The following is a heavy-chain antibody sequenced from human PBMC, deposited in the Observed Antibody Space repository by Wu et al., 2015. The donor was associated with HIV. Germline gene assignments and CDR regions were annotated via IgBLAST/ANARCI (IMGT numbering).Heavy chain of an antibody. CDR2: INPNGGGT. V-gene: IGHV1-2*02. CDR1: GYTFTGHY. Sequence: QAQLVQSGAEVKKPGASVKVSCKASGYTFTGHYIHWVRQAPGQGLEWMGSINPNGGGTNYAQNFQGRVTLSRDTYITTAYMELRSLTSDDTALYFCARVISSWPSGAFDIWAKGQWSPSLQ. J-gene: IGHJ3*02. D-gene: IGHD6-13*01. CDR3: ARVISSWPSGAFDI.